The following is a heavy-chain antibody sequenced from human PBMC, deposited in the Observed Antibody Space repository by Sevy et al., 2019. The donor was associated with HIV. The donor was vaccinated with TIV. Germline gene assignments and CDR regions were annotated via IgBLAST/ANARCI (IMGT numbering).Heavy chain of an antibody. CDR3: ARERKLVPATVAYYYYYYMDV. CDR1: GGSISSYY. V-gene: IGHV4-59*01. D-gene: IGHD6-6*01. Sequence: SETLSLTCTVSGGSISSYYWCWIRQPPGKGLEWIGYIYYSGSTNYNPSLKSRVTISVDTSKNQFSLMLSSVTAADTAVYYCARERKLVPATVAYYYYYYMDVWGKRTTVTVSS. J-gene: IGHJ6*03. CDR2: IYYSGST.